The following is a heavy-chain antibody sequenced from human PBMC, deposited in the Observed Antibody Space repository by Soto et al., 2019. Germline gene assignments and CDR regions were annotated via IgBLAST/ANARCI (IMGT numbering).Heavy chain of an antibody. V-gene: IGHV3-30-3*01. D-gene: IGHD3-3*01. J-gene: IGHJ4*02. Sequence: HPGRSLRLSCAASEFTFSTYPMHWVRQAPGKGLEGVAVISHDEGNKYYGDSMKGRFTISRDNSTNTLYLQMNSLRGDDTAVYYCRRGASDFWGGYREIHFFDSRGKGTLVTVYS. CDR3: RRGASDFWGGYREIHFFDS. CDR2: ISHDEGNK. CDR1: EFTFSTYP.